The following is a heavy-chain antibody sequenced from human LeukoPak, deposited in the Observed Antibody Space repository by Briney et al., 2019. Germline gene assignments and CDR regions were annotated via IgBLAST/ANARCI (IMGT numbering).Heavy chain of an antibody. CDR2: ISYDGSNK. D-gene: IGHD2-21*02. Sequence: HPGGSLRLSCAASGFTFSSYGMPWVRQTPGKGLEWVAVISYDGSNKYYADSVKGRFTISRDNPKNTLYLQMNSLRAEDTAVYYCAKHPLAYCGGDCYSNWFDPWGQGTLVTVSS. J-gene: IGHJ5*02. V-gene: IGHV3-30*18. CDR3: AKHPLAYCGGDCYSNWFDP. CDR1: GFTFSSYG.